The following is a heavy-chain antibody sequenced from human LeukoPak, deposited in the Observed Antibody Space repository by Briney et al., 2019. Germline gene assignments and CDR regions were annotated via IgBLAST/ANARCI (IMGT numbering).Heavy chain of an antibody. CDR1: GYTFTGYY. V-gene: IGHV1-18*04. J-gene: IGHJ4*02. D-gene: IGHD2-2*01. CDR2: ISAYNGNT. Sequence: ASVKVSCKASGYTFTGYYMHWVRQAPGQGLEWMGWISAYNGNTNYAQKLQGRVTMTTDTSTSTAYMELRSLRSDDTAVYYCARTYCSSTSCYGEFDYWGQGTLVTVSS. CDR3: ARTYCSSTSCYGEFDY.